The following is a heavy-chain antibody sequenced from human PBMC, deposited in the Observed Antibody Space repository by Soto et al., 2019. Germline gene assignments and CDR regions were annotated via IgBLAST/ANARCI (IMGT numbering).Heavy chain of an antibody. CDR3: ARDGRPFDY. CDR1: GFIFSPYS. Sequence: GGSLRLSCAASGFIFSPYSMNWVRQAPGKGPEWISYISSSSTIIYYADSVKGRFTISRDNARDSLFLQMNSLRVEDTAVYYCARDGRPFDYWGLGTLVTVSS. J-gene: IGHJ4*02. V-gene: IGHV3-48*01. CDR2: ISSSSTII.